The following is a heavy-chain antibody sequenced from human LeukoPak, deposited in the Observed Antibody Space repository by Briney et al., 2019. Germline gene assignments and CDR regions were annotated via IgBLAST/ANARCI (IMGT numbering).Heavy chain of an antibody. CDR3: ASLEMATTIDY. J-gene: IGHJ4*02. CDR2: ISAYNGNT. CDR1: GYTFTSYG. Sequence: ASVKVSCKASGYTFTSYGISWVRQAPGQGLEWMGWISAYNGNTNYAQKLQGRVTMTTDTSTSTAYMELRSLRSDDTAVYYRASLEMATTIDYWGQGTLVTVSS. D-gene: IGHD5-24*01. V-gene: IGHV1-18*01.